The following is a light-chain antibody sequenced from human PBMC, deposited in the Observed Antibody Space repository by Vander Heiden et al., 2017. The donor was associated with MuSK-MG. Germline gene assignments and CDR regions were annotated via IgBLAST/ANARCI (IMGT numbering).Light chain of an antibody. V-gene: IGKV3-20*01. CDR1: QSVSSRY. CDR2: GAS. CDR3: QQYGSASYT. Sequence: EIVLTQSPGTLSLSPGDRATLPCSASQSVSSRYLSWSQQKPSQPPRLRIYGASSRATGIPDRFSGSGSGTDFTLTISRLEPEDFAVYYCQQYGSASYTFGQGTRLEMK. J-gene: IGKJ2*01.